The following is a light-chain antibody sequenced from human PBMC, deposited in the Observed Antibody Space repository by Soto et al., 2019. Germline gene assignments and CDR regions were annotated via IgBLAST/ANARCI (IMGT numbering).Light chain of an antibody. V-gene: IGKV1-5*03. CDR1: QSISSW. CDR2: KAS. J-gene: IGKJ2*01. Sequence: DIQITQSPSTLSASVGDRVTITCRASQSISSWLAWYQQKPGKAPNLLIYKASSLESGVPSRFSGSGSGTEFALTITSLQPDDRATYYCQQENSYPYTFGQGTKLAIK. CDR3: QQENSYPYT.